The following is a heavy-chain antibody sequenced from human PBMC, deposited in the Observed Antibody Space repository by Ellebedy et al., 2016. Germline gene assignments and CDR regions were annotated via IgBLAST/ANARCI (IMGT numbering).Heavy chain of an antibody. CDR2: ISGSGGST. CDR1: GFTFSSYA. Sequence: GGSLRLSXAASGFTFSSYAMSWVRQAPGKGLEWVSAISGSGGSTYYADSVKGRFTISRDNSKNTLYLQMNSLRAEDTAVYYCAKDSGSYYDLFDYWGQGTLATVSS. V-gene: IGHV3-23*01. D-gene: IGHD1-26*01. J-gene: IGHJ4*02. CDR3: AKDSGSYYDLFDY.